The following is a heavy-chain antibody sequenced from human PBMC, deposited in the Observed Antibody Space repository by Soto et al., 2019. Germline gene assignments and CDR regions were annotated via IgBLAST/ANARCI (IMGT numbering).Heavy chain of an antibody. CDR3: VQTTGWPGFDF. D-gene: IGHD6-19*01. CDR1: GFAVSSKY. V-gene: IGHV3-53*01. CDR2: IYGGGTT. J-gene: IGHJ4*02. Sequence: EVQLVESGGGLIQPGGSLRLSCAASGFAVSSKYMTWVRQAPGKGLEWVSVIYGGGTTYYADSVKGRFTISRDTSKNTLYLKMNSLRAEVTAVYYCVQTTGWPGFDFWGQGTLVTVSS.